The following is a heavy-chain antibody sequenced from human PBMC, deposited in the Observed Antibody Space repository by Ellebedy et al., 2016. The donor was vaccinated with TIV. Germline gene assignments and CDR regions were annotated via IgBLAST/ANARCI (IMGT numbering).Heavy chain of an antibody. CDR1: GFTFSSFA. Sequence: GESLKISCVASGFTFSSFAMSWVRQAPGKGLEWVSGITGSGISTYYADYVKGRFTIARDRSKNTLYLQMNSLRAEDTAVYFCAKDQDIAMIRGLFDHWGQGTLVTVSS. V-gene: IGHV3-23*01. CDR2: ITGSGIST. D-gene: IGHD3-10*01. J-gene: IGHJ4*02. CDR3: AKDQDIAMIRGLFDH.